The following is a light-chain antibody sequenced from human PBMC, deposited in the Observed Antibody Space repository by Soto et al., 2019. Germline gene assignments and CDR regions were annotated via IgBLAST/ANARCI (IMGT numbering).Light chain of an antibody. J-gene: IGLJ2*01. CDR3: QTWGTGIHVV. CDR2: LDSDGSH. CDR1: SGHSSYA. V-gene: IGLV4-69*01. Sequence: QSVLTQSPSASASLGASVKLTCTLSSGHSSYAIAWHQQQRQKGPRYLMKLDSDGSHTKGDAIADRFSGSSSGAERYLTISSLQSEDEADYYCQTWGTGIHVVFGGGTKLTVL.